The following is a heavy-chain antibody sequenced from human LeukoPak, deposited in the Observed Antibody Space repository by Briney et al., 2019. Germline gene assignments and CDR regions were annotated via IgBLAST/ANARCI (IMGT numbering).Heavy chain of an antibody. CDR2: ISYDGSNK. CDR3: ARDSEYSSGWYDELGNYYYMDV. V-gene: IGHV3-30*04. D-gene: IGHD6-19*01. Sequence: PGRSLRLSCTASGFTFSSYAMHWVRQAPGKGLEWVAVISYDGSNKYYADSVKGRFTITRDNSKNTLYLQMNSLRAEDTAVYYCARDSEYSSGWYDELGNYYYMDVWGKGTTVTVSS. CDR1: GFTFSSYA. J-gene: IGHJ6*03.